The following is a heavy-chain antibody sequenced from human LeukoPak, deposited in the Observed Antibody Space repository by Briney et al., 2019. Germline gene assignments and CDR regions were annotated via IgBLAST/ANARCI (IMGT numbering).Heavy chain of an antibody. CDR2: IHYSGST. J-gene: IGHJ4*02. CDR3: AMYDSFFDY. Sequence: PSETLSLTCTVSGGXISGYYCSWLRQPPGKGLEWIGYIHYSGSTNYNPSLKSRVTISLDTSKKQFFLRLSSVTAADTAVYYCAMYDSFFDYCGQGTLVTVSS. CDR1: GGXISGYY. V-gene: IGHV4-59*08. D-gene: IGHD1-1*01.